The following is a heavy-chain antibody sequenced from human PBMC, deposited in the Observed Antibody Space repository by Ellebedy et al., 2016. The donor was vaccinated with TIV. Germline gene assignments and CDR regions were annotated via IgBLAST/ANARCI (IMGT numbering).Heavy chain of an antibody. D-gene: IGHD3-10*01. J-gene: IGHJ6*02. CDR1: GFTFSSYA. CDR2: ISYDGSNK. Sequence: GESLKISCAASGFTFSSYAMHWVRQAPGKGLEWVAVISYDGSNKYYADSVKGRFTISRDNSKNTLYLQMNSLRDEDTAVYYCARVSQVWFGELLTRNYYYGMDVWGQGTTVTVSS. V-gene: IGHV3-30-3*01. CDR3: ARVSQVWFGELLTRNYYYGMDV.